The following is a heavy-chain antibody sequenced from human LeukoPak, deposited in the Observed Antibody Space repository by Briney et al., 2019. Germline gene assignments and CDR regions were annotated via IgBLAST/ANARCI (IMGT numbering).Heavy chain of an antibody. Sequence: GESLKISCKGSGYSFTNYWIGWVRQMPGKGLEWMGIIYPGDSDTRYSPSFQGQVTISADKSISTAYLQWSSLKASDTAMYYCARHGARYSSSWYGGYYYYYMDVWGKGTTVTISS. V-gene: IGHV5-51*01. D-gene: IGHD6-13*01. CDR1: GYSFTNYW. CDR3: ARHGARYSSSWYGGYYYYYMDV. CDR2: IYPGDSDT. J-gene: IGHJ6*03.